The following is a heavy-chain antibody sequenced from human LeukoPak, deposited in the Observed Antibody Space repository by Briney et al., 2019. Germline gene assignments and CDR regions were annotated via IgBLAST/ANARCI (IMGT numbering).Heavy chain of an antibody. Sequence: GGSLRLSCAASGFTFSSYAMSWVRQAPGKGLEWVSAISGSGGSTYYADSVKGRLTISRDNSKNTLYLQMNSLRAEDTAVYYCAKDYYYDSSGYSNWFDPWGQGTLVTVSS. CDR2: ISGSGGST. CDR1: GFTFSSYA. CDR3: AKDYYYDSSGYSNWFDP. D-gene: IGHD3-22*01. J-gene: IGHJ5*02. V-gene: IGHV3-23*01.